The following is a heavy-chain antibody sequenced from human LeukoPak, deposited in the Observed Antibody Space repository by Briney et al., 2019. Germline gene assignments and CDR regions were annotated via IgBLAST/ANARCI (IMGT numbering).Heavy chain of an antibody. V-gene: IGHV4-30-2*01. CDR2: IYHSGST. D-gene: IGHD5-18*01. CDR1: GGSISSGGYS. Sequence: SRTLSLTCAVSGGSISSGGYSWSWIRQPPGKGLEWIGYIYHSGSTYYNPSLKSRVTISVDRSKNQFSLKLSSVTAADTAVYYCASSGGYSYGPDYWGQGTLVTVSS. CDR3: ASSGGYSYGPDY. J-gene: IGHJ4*02.